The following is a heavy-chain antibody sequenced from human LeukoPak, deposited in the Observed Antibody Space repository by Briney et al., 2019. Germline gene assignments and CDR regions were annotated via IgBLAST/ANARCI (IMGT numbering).Heavy chain of an antibody. J-gene: IGHJ4*02. D-gene: IGHD6-19*01. CDR1: GYTFTGYY. V-gene: IGHV1-2*04. Sequence: ASVKVSCKASGYTFTGYYMHWVRQAPGQGLEWMGWINPNSGGTNYAQKFQGWVTMTRDTSISTAYMELSRLRSGDTAVYYCARAYSSGSLDYWGQGTLVTVSS. CDR2: INPNSGGT. CDR3: ARAYSSGSLDY.